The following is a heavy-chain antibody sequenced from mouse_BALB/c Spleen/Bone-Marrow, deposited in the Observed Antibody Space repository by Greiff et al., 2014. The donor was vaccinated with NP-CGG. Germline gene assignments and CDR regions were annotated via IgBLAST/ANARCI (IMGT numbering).Heavy chain of an antibody. CDR1: GYAFSTYW. D-gene: IGHD2-1*01. CDR3: SRGGNYGTY. CDR2: IYPGNGNA. V-gene: IGHV1-80*01. J-gene: IGHJ3*01. Sequence: VQVVESGAELVRPGSSVKISCKASGYAFSTYWMNWVKQRPGKGLEWIGQIYPGNGNADYNGKFKDKATLTADKYSRTAYMHLSSLTTENSAVYFCSRGGNYGTYWGQGTLVTVSA.